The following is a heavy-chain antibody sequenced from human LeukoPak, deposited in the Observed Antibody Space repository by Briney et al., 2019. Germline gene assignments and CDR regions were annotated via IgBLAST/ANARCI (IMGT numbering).Heavy chain of an antibody. CDR2: INHSGST. CDR3: ARLLAVVRGPYYYYYMDV. J-gene: IGHJ6*03. Sequence: PSETLSLTCAVYGGSFSGYYWSWIRQPPGKGLEWIGEINHSGSTNYNPSLKSRVTISVDTSKNQFSLKLSSVTAADTAVYYCARLLAVVRGPYYYYYMDVWGKGTTVTISS. CDR1: GGSFSGYY. D-gene: IGHD3-10*01. V-gene: IGHV4-34*01.